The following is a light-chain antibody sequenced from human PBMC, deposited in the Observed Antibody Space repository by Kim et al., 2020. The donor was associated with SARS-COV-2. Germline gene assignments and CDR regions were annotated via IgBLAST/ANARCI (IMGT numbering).Light chain of an antibody. CDR2: WAS. Sequence: STINWKSNHRLLYSYDNKNYLTWYQQTPGQPPKQLIYWASTRQCGFPDRFSGSGSGTDFTLTFDSLQAEDVAVDFCQQYYLTPRTFGQGTKVDIK. CDR1: HRLLYSYDNKNY. V-gene: IGKV4-1*01. J-gene: IGKJ1*01. CDR3: QQYYLTPRT.